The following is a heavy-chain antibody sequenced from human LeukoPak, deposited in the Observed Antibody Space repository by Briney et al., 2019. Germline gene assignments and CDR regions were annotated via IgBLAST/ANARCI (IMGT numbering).Heavy chain of an antibody. J-gene: IGHJ3*02. V-gene: IGHV1-2*06. D-gene: IGHD3-10*01. Sequence: ASVKVSCKTSGYTFIDYSIHWVRQAPGQGLEWMGRINPNSGATNYAQKFQGRVTVTRDTSISTAYMELSRLRSDDTAVYYCARNIWFGESSDAFDIWGQGTMVTVSS. CDR1: GYTFIDYS. CDR2: INPNSGAT. CDR3: ARNIWFGESSDAFDI.